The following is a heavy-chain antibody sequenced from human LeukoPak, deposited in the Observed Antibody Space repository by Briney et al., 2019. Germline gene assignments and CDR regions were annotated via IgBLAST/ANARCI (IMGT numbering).Heavy chain of an antibody. CDR1: GFTFSSYA. J-gene: IGHJ4*02. D-gene: IGHD3-22*01. CDR2: ISGSGGST. V-gene: IGHV3-23*01. CDR3: ATEVTYYYDSSGSPSFDY. Sequence: GGSLRLSCAASGFTFSSYAMSWVRQAPGKGLEWVSAISGSGGSTYYADSVKGRLTISRDNSKNTLYLQMNSLRAEDTAVYYCATEVTYYYDSSGSPSFDYWGQGTLVTVSS.